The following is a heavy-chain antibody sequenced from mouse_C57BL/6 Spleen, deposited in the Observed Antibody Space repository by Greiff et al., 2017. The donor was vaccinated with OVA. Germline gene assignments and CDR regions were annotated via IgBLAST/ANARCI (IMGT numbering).Heavy chain of an antibody. J-gene: IGHJ3*01. Sequence: EVKLMESGPGLVKPSQSLSLTCSVTGYSITSGYYWNWIRQFPGNKLEWMGYISYDGSNNYNPSLKNRISITRDTSKNQFFLKLNSVTTEDTATYYCAVRAWFAYWGQGTLVTVSA. CDR2: ISYDGSN. CDR1: GYSITSGYY. CDR3: AVRAWFAY. V-gene: IGHV3-6*01.